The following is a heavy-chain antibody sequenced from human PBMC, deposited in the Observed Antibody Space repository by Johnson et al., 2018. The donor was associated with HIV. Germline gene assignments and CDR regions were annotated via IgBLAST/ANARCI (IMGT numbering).Heavy chain of an antibody. D-gene: IGHD6-6*01. CDR2: ISWDGNST. CDR3: AKDMGYSSSSRAFDI. Sequence: VQLVESGGVVVQPGGSLRLSCAVSGFTFDDYAMHWVRQAPGKGLEWVSLISWDGNSTYYADSVKGRFTISRENSENSLYLQLNSLRAEDTALYYCAKDMGYSSSSRAFDIWGQGTMVTVSS. V-gene: IGHV3-43D*03. J-gene: IGHJ3*02. CDR1: GFTFDDYA.